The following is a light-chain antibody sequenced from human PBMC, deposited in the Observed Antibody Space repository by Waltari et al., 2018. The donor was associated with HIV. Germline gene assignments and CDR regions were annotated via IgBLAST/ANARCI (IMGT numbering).Light chain of an antibody. CDR1: QTVSSGD. Sequence: VLTQSPGTLSLSPGERATLSCRASQTVSSGDLAWYQQKSGQSPRLLIYGASSRATGIPERFSGSGSGTDFTLTISRLEPEDFAVYYCHRHGFSFRTFGQGTKVEIK. J-gene: IGKJ1*01. CDR3: HRHGFSFRT. V-gene: IGKV3-20*01. CDR2: GAS.